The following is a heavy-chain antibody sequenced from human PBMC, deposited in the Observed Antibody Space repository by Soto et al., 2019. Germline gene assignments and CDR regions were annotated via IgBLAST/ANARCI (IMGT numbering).Heavy chain of an antibody. Sequence: ASVKVSCKASGYTFTGYYIHWVRQAPGQGLEWMGWINPNSGGTNYAQKFQGRVTMTRDTSISTAYMELSRLRSDDTAVYYCARARGELLKYYYYYYGMDVWGQGTTVTVSS. CDR2: INPNSGGT. CDR3: ARARGELLKYYYYYYGMDV. D-gene: IGHD2-15*01. V-gene: IGHV1-2*02. CDR1: GYTFTGYY. J-gene: IGHJ6*02.